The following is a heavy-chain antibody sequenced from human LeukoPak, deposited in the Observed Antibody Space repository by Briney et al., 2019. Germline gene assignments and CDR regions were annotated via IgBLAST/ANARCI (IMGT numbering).Heavy chain of an antibody. CDR3: ARAAYCGGDCPPRDYYSYMDV. D-gene: IGHD2-21*02. Sequence: GGSLRLPCAASEFTFDDYAVSWVRQAPGKGLEWVSGINWNGRSTDYADSVKGRFTISRDNAKNSLYLQMNSLRAEDTAFYYCARAAYCGGDCPPRDYYSYMDVWGKGTTVTVSS. J-gene: IGHJ6*03. CDR2: INWNGRST. CDR1: EFTFDDYA. V-gene: IGHV3-20*04.